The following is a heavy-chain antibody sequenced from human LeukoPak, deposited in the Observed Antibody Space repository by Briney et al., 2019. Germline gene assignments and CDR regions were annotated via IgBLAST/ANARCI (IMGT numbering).Heavy chain of an antibody. CDR2: IRRGSNSYTT. D-gene: IGHD3-10*01. V-gene: IGHV3-72*01. J-gene: IGHJ3*02. CDR1: GISFSDYI. Sequence: PGGSLRLSCAVSGISFSDYIFDWVRQAPGKGLEWVARIRRGSNSYTTEYVASVEGRFIISRDDSQNSLYLDMNTLKTEDTAVYHCTRDRGDSLYSAFDIWGRGTLVTVSS. CDR3: TRDRGDSLYSAFDI.